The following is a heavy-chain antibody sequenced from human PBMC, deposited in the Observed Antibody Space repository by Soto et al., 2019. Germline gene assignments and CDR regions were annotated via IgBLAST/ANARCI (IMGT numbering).Heavy chain of an antibody. CDR2: INHSGST. D-gene: IGHD3-10*01. J-gene: IGHJ4*02. CDR3: ARGLRITMVRGVIKGYFDY. V-gene: IGHV4-34*01. Sequence: SETLSLTCAVYGGSFSGYYWSWIRQPPGKGLEWIGEINHSGSTNYNPSLKIRVTISVDTSKNQFSLKLSSVTAADTAVYYCARGLRITMVRGVIKGYFDYWGQGTLVTVSS. CDR1: GGSFSGYY.